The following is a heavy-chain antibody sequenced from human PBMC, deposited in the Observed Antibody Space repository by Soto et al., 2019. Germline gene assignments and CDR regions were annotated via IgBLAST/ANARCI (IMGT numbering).Heavy chain of an antibody. CDR1: GFTFSNAW. Sequence: GGSLRFSCAASGFTFSNAWVNWVRQAPGKGLEWVGRIKSKTDGGTTDYAAPVKGRFTISRDDSKNTLYLQMNSLKTEDTAVYYCTTAAPGYSSNMHAFDIWGQGTMVTVSS. D-gene: IGHD6-13*01. J-gene: IGHJ3*02. V-gene: IGHV3-15*07. CDR2: IKSKTDGGTT. CDR3: TTAAPGYSSNMHAFDI.